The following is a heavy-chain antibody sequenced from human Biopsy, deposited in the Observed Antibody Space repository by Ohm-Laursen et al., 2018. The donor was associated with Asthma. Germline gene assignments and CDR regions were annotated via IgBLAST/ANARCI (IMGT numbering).Heavy chain of an antibody. CDR3: ARAVDYSHYYGIDV. Sequence: ASVKVSCKASGYTFNRAGITSARQAPGQGLEWMGWISVYNGNTKVAQKLQDRVTMITDTSTSTAYMELRSLRSDDTAVYFCARAVDYSHYYGIDVWGQGTTVTVS. V-gene: IGHV1-18*01. J-gene: IGHJ6*02. CDR2: ISVYNGNT. D-gene: IGHD3-10*01. CDR1: GYTFNRAG.